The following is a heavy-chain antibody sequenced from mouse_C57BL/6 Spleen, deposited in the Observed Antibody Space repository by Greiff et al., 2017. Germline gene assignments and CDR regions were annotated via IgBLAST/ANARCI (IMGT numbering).Heavy chain of an antibody. V-gene: IGHV1-15*01. CDR2: IDPETGGT. CDR3: TRHYYVRNYYAMDY. CDR1: GYTFTDYE. J-gene: IGHJ4*01. Sequence: QVQLQQSGAELVRPGASVTLSCKASGYTFTDYEMHWVKQTPVHGLEWIGAIDPETGGTAYNQKFKGKAILTADKSSSTAYMELRSLTSEDSAVYYCTRHYYVRNYYAMDYWGQGTSVTVSS. D-gene: IGHD1-1*01.